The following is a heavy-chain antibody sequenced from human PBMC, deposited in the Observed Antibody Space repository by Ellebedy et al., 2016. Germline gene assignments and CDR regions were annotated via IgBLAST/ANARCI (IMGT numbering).Heavy chain of an antibody. CDR1: GYTFSSYG. Sequence: SVKVSXKASGYTFSSYGFSWVRQAPGQGLEWMGGIIPIFGTANYAQKFQGRVTITADESTSTAYMELSSLRSDDTAVYYCASARIELWTAEFDYWGQGTLVTVSS. J-gene: IGHJ4*02. CDR2: IIPIFGTA. D-gene: IGHD5-18*01. CDR3: ASARIELWTAEFDY. V-gene: IGHV1-69*13.